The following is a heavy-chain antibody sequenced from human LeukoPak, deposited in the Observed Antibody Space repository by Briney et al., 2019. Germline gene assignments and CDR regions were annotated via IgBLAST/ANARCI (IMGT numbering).Heavy chain of an antibody. CDR3: VRAAKCSGGGCDSKEYVYYFDY. D-gene: IGHD6-25*01. CDR1: GYTFTSYD. Sequence: VASVKVSCKSSGYTFTSYDINWVRQATGQGLEWMGWMNPNSGNTGYAQKFQGRVTITRDTSISTAYMEVSSLRSDDTAVYFCVRAAKCSGGGCDSKEYVYYFDYWGQGTLVTVSS. J-gene: IGHJ4*02. V-gene: IGHV1-8*01. CDR2: MNPNSGNT.